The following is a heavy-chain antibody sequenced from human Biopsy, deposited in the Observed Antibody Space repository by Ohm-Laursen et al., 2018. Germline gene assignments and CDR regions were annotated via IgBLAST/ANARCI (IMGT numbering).Heavy chain of an antibody. V-gene: IGHV3-7*01. CDR3: ARPKSRRALDV. J-gene: IGHJ3*01. CDR1: GFTFTDYW. CDR2: IKRDGSEK. D-gene: IGHD2-2*01. Sequence: SLRLSCAASGFTFTDYWMIWVRRAPGKGLEWVANIKRDGSEKNYVDSVKGRFTITRDNAKNSLYLQMNSLRVEDTAVYYCARPKSRRALDVGGQGTMVTVSS.